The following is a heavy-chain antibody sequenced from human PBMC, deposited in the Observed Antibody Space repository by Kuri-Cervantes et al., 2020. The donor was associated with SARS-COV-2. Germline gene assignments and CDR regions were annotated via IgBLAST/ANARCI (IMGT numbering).Heavy chain of an antibody. CDR1: GFTFSSYS. Sequence: GESLKISCAASGFTFSSYSMNWVRQAPGKGLEWVSSISSSSSYIYYADSVKGRFTISRDNAKNSLYLQMNSLRAEDTAVYYCARDRISSGWYVGHYFDYWGQGTLVTDSS. J-gene: IGHJ4*02. CDR3: ARDRISSGWYVGHYFDY. CDR2: ISSSSSYI. V-gene: IGHV3-21*01. D-gene: IGHD6-19*01.